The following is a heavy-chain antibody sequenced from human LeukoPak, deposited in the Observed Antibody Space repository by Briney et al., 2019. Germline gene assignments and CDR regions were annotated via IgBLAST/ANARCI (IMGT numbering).Heavy chain of an antibody. V-gene: IGHV1-69*04. CDR3: ARGGNCSSTSCQTYCYYGMDV. Sequence: GASVKVSCKASGGTFSSYAISWVRQAPGQGLEWMGRIIPIFGIANYAQKFQGRVTITADKSTSTAYMELSSLRSEDTAVYYCARGGNCSSTSCQTYCYYGMDVWGQGTTVTVSS. D-gene: IGHD2-2*01. J-gene: IGHJ6*02. CDR2: IIPIFGIA. CDR1: GGTFSSYA.